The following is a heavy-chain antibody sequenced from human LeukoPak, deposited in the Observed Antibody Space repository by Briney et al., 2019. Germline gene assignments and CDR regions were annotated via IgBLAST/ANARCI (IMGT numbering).Heavy chain of an antibody. CDR1: GFTFDDYA. V-gene: IGHV3-9*01. CDR3: AKHSSSWSFNWFDP. Sequence: GRSLRLSCAASGFTFDDYALHWVRQAPGKGLEWVSGISWNSGSIGYADSVKGRFTISRDNAKNSLYLQMNSLRAEDTALYYCAKHSSSWSFNWFDPWGQGTLVTVSS. D-gene: IGHD6-13*01. CDR2: ISWNSGSI. J-gene: IGHJ5*02.